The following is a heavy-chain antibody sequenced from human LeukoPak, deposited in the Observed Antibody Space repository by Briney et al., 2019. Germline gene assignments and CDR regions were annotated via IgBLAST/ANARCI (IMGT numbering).Heavy chain of an antibody. D-gene: IGHD2-15*01. V-gene: IGHV1-69*13. CDR2: IIPIFGTA. Sequence: GASVKVSCKASGGTSSSYAISWVRQAPGQGLEWMGGIIPIFGTANYAQKFQGRVTITADESTSTAYMELSSLRSEDTAVYYCARDEYCSGGSCYPDAFDIWGQGTMVTVSS. CDR1: GGTSSSYA. J-gene: IGHJ3*02. CDR3: ARDEYCSGGSCYPDAFDI.